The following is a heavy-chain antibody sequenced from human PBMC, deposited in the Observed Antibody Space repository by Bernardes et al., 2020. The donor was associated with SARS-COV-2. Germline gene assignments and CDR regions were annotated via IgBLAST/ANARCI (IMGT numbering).Heavy chain of an antibody. J-gene: IGHJ5*02. Sequence: LETLCRTCTVSGGSIRSSSYYWGWIRQPPGKGLEWIGSIYYSGSTYYNPSLKSRVTISVDTSKNQFSLKLSSVTAADTAVYYCARHSFIEWELSNWFDPWGQGTLVTVSS. CDR3: ARHSFIEWELSNWFDP. V-gene: IGHV4-39*01. D-gene: IGHD1-26*01. CDR2: IYYSGST. CDR1: GGSIRSSSYY.